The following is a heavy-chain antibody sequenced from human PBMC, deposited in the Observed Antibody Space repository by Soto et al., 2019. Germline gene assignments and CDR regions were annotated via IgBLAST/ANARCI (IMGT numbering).Heavy chain of an antibody. D-gene: IGHD3-22*01. V-gene: IGHV4-38-2*01. Sequence: SETLSLTCAVSGYSISSGYYWGWVRQPPGKGLEWIGSIYHSGSTYYNPSLKSRVTISVDTSKNQFSLKLSSVTAADTAVYYCARSYYPTVNWFDPWGQGTLVTVSS. CDR1: GYSISSGYY. J-gene: IGHJ5*02. CDR3: ARSYYPTVNWFDP. CDR2: IYHSGST.